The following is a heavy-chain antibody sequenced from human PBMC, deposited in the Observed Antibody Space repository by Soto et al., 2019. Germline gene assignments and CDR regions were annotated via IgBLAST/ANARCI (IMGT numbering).Heavy chain of an antibody. CDR2: MNPNSGNT. J-gene: IGHJ6*03. Sequence: ASVKVSCKASGYTFTSYDINWVRQAPGQGLEWMGWMNPNSGNTGYAQKFQGRATMTRNTSISTAYMELSSLRSEDTAVYYCARGEYTDYYYYMDVWGKGTTVTVSS. D-gene: IGHD6-6*01. CDR1: GYTFTSYD. V-gene: IGHV1-8*01. CDR3: ARGEYTDYYYYMDV.